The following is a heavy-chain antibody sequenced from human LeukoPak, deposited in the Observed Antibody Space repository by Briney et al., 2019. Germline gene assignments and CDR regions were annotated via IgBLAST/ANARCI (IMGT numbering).Heavy chain of an antibody. D-gene: IGHD1-26*01. V-gene: IGHV3-64*02. Sequence: GGSLRLSCAASGFSFSTHAMHWVRQAPGKGLEYISSISSDGGSTYYADSVKGRFTISRDNSKNTLYLQMGRLRAEDMAVYYCARSNNIVGATYFDYWGQGTLVTVSS. J-gene: IGHJ4*02. CDR3: ARSNNIVGATYFDY. CDR1: GFSFSTHA. CDR2: ISSDGGST.